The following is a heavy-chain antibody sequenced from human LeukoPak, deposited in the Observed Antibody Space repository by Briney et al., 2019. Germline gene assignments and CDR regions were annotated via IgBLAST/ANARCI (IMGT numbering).Heavy chain of an antibody. J-gene: IGHJ4*02. V-gene: IGHV3-21*01. CDR2: ISSSSSYI. CDR1: GFTFSSYS. D-gene: IGHD3-10*01. Sequence: GGSLRLSCAASGFTFSSYSMNWVRQAPGKGLEWVSSISSSSSYIYYADSVKGRFTISRDNAKNSLYLQMNSLRAEDTAVYYCARDLHYYGSGSYGDFGYWGQGTLVTVSS. CDR3: ARDLHYYGSGSYGDFGY.